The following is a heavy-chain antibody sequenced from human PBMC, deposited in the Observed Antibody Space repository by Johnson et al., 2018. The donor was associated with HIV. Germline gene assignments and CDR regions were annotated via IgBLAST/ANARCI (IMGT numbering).Heavy chain of an antibody. J-gene: IGHJ3*02. CDR2: LSYDGSNK. V-gene: IGHV3-30*04. Sequence: QVQLVESGGGVVQPGGSLRLSCAASGFTFSSYAMHWVRQAPGKGLEWVAVLSYDGSNKYYADSVKGRFSISRDNSKNSLYLQMNSPRAEDTAVYYCARDRGYGDAFDIWGQGTMVTVSS. D-gene: IGHD3-16*01. CDR1: GFTFSSYA. CDR3: ARDRGYGDAFDI.